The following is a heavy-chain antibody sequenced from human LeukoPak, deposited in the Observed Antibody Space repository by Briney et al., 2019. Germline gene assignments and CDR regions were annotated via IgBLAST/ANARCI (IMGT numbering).Heavy chain of an antibody. CDR2: INTNTGNP. J-gene: IGHJ4*02. CDR3: ARATYCNSTSYYPELDY. D-gene: IGHD2-2*01. CDR1: GYTFTYYA. Sequence: ASVKVSCKASGYTFTYYAMNWVRQAPGQGLEWMGWINTNTGNPTYAQGFTGRFVFSLDTSVSTAYLQISSLKAEDTAVYYCARATYCNSTSYYPELDYWGQGTLVTVSS. V-gene: IGHV7-4-1*02.